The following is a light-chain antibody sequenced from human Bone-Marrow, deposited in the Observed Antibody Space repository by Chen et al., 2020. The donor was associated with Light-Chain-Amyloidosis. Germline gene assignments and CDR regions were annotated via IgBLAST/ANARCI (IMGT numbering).Light chain of an antibody. J-gene: IGLJ3*02. CDR3: QVWDRSSDRPV. Sequence: SYVLTQPSSVSVAPGQTATIACGGNNIGSTSVHWYQQTPGQAPLLVVYDDSDRPSGIPERLSGSNSVNTATLTISRVEAGEEADYYCQVWDRSSDRPVFGGGTKLPVL. CDR2: DDS. V-gene: IGLV3-21*02. CDR1: NIGSTS.